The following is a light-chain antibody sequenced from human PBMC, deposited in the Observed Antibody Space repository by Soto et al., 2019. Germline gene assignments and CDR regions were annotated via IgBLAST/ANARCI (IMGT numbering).Light chain of an antibody. CDR2: EVS. CDR3: SSYAGSNNYV. V-gene: IGLV2-8*01. CDR1: SSDVGGYKL. Sequence: QSVLTQPPSASGSPGQSVTISCTGTSSDVGGYKLVSWYQQHPAKAPKLMIYEVSKRPSGVPDRFSGSKSGDTASLTVSGLQAEDEADYYCSSYAGSNNYVFGTGTKV. J-gene: IGLJ1*01.